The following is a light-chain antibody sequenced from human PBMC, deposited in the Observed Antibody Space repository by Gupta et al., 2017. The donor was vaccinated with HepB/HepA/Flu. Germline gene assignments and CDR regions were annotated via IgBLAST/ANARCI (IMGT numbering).Light chain of an antibody. CDR3: QQYNNWPPIT. CDR2: GAS. J-gene: IGKJ5*01. V-gene: IGKV3-15*01. CDR1: QSVSSN. Sequence: IVMTQSPATLSVSPGEIANLSCRASQSVSSNLAWYQQKPYQAPKLLIYGASTRATGIRARFSGSGFGKEVTLASSSRQYENFAVYYCQQYNNWPPITFGQGTRLEIK.